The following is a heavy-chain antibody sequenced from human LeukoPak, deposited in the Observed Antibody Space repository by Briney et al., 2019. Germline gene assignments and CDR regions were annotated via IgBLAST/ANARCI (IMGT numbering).Heavy chain of an antibody. Sequence: ASVKVSCKASGYTFTSYAMNWVRQAPGRGLEWMGWINTNTGNPTYAQGFTGRFVFSLDTSVSTAYLQISSLKAEDTAVYYCATKPIDYYDILTGTGDYWGQGTLVTVSS. CDR1: GYTFTSYA. D-gene: IGHD3-9*01. J-gene: IGHJ4*02. CDR2: INTNTGNP. CDR3: ATKPIDYYDILTGTGDY. V-gene: IGHV7-4-1*02.